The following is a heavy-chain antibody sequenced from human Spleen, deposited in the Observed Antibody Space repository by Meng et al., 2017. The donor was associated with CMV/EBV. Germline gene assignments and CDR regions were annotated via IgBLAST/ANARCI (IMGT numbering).Heavy chain of an antibody. D-gene: IGHD6-13*01. Sequence: SETLSLTCAVYGGSFSGYYWTWIRQPPGKGLEWIGNIFYSGSTKYNPSLKSRVTISVDRAKNQFSLRLTSVTAADTAVYYCARGSSWTLGHWGQGTLVTVSS. V-gene: IGHV4-59*01. J-gene: IGHJ4*02. CDR3: ARGSSWTLGH. CDR2: IFYSGST. CDR1: GGSFSGYY.